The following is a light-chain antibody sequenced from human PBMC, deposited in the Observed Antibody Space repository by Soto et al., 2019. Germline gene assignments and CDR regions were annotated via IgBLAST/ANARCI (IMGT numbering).Light chain of an antibody. Sequence: DIQMTQSPSSLSASVGDRVTITCQASQDISSHLNWYQQKPGKAPKLLIYDASNLETGVPSKFSGSGFETDFTFTISCLQSEDFATYYCQQYYSYPHTFGQGTKLEIK. V-gene: IGKV1-33*01. J-gene: IGKJ2*01. CDR1: QDISSH. CDR2: DAS. CDR3: QQYYSYPHT.